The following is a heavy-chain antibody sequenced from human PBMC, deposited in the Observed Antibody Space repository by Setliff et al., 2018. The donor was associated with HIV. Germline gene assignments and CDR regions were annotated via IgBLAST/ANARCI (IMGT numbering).Heavy chain of an antibody. V-gene: IGHV4-38-2*02. D-gene: IGHD1-26*01. Sequence: NPSETLSLTCAVSGYSISSGYYWGWIRQPPGKGLEWIGSIYHSGSTYYNPPLKSRVTISVDTSKNQFSLRLNSLTAADTAVYYCARDNMGSLDFWGQGTLVTVSS. CDR2: IYHSGST. CDR3: ARDNMGSLDF. CDR1: GYSISSGYY. J-gene: IGHJ4*02.